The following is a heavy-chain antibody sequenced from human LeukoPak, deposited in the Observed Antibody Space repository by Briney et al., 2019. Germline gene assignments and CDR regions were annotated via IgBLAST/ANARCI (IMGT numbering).Heavy chain of an antibody. CDR2: ISHGGST. V-gene: IGHV4-38-2*01. CDR1: GYSINSGYY. J-gene: IGHJ5*02. CDR3: ARVMERGPNWFDP. D-gene: IGHD1-1*01. Sequence: SETLSLTCAVCGYSINSGYYWGWIRQPPGKGLGWIVSISHGGSTYYNPALKSRVTTSVDTSKNQFSLKLTSVTAADTAVYYCARVMERGPNWFDPWGQGTLVTVSS.